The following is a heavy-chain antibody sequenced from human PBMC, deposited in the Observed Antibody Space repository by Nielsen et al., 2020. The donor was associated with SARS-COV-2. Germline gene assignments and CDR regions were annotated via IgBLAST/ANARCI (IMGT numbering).Heavy chain of an antibody. V-gene: IGHV3-30*03. D-gene: IGHD1-1*01. CDR1: GFTFSSYG. J-gene: IGHJ6*02. CDR3: ARATTSSYYYGMDV. CDR2: ISYDGSNK. Sequence: GGSLRLSCAASGFTFSSYGMHWVRQAPGKGLEWVAVISYDGSNKYYADSVKGRFTISRDNSKNTLYLQMNSLRAEDTAVYYCARATTSSYYYGMDVWGQGTTVTVSS.